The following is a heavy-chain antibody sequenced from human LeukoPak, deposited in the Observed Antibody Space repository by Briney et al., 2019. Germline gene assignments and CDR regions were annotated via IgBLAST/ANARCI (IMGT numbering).Heavy chain of an antibody. CDR1: GFTLSDYY. D-gene: IGHD1-20*01. J-gene: IGHJ4*02. CDR3: ARAFITGIDYFDY. Sequence: GGSLRLSCAASGFTLSDYYMSWVRQAPGKGLEWVANIKHDGSEKYYVDSVKGRFTISRDNAKNSLYLQMNSLRAEDTAVYYCARAFITGIDYFDYWGQGTLVTVSS. CDR2: IKHDGSEK. V-gene: IGHV3-7*01.